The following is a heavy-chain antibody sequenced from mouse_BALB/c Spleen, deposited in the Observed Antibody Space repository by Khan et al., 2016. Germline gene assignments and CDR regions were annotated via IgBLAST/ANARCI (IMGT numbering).Heavy chain of an antibody. CDR2: INSNGGST. Sequence: EVELVESGGGLVQPGGSLKLSCAASGFTFSTYGMSWVRQTPDKRLELVATINSNGGSTYYPDSVKGRFTISRDNAKNTLYLQMSSLKSEDKAMYYCARENYRYYFDYWGQGTTLTVSS. CDR3: ARENYRYYFDY. CDR1: GFTFSTYG. J-gene: IGHJ2*01. V-gene: IGHV5-6-3*01. D-gene: IGHD2-14*01.